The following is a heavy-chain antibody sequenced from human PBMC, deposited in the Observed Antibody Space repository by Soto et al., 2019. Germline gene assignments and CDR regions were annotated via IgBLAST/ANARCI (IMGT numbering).Heavy chain of an antibody. Sequence: PSETLSLTCTVSGGSISSYYWSWIRQPPGKGLEWIGYIYYSGSTNYNPSLKSRVTISVDTSKNQFSLKLSSVTAADTAVYYCARARTPYYYDNTGYFLFDPWGQGTLVTVSS. CDR2: IYYSGST. J-gene: IGHJ5*02. CDR1: GGSISSYY. CDR3: ARARTPYYYDNTGYFLFDP. D-gene: IGHD3-22*01. V-gene: IGHV4-59*01.